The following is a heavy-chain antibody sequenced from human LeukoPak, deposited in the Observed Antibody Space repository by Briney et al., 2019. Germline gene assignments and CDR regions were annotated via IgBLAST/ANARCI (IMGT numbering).Heavy chain of an antibody. J-gene: IGHJ4*02. Sequence: SETQSLTCAVSGYSISSGYYWGWIRPPPGKGLEWIGSIYHSGSTYYNPSLKSRVTISVDTSKNQFSLKLSSVTAADTAVYYCARVVWFGEPFDYWGQGALVTVSS. D-gene: IGHD3-10*01. V-gene: IGHV4-38-2*01. CDR3: ARVVWFGEPFDY. CDR2: IYHSGST. CDR1: GYSISSGYY.